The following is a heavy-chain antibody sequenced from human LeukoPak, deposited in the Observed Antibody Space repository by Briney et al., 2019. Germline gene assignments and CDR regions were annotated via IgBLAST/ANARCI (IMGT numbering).Heavy chain of an antibody. CDR2: IRYDGNNK. CDR1: GFTFSNYN. Sequence: GGSLRLSCAASGFTFSNYNMNWVRQAPGKGLEWVAVIRYDGNNKYYADSVKGRFTISRDNSKNMLYLQMNSLGTEDTAVYYCAKDRWGAVASFDYWGQGTLVTVSS. J-gene: IGHJ4*02. V-gene: IGHV3-30*02. D-gene: IGHD6-19*01. CDR3: AKDRWGAVASFDY.